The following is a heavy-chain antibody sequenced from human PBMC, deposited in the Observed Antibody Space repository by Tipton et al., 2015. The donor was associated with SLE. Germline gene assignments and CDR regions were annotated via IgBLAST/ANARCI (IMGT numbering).Heavy chain of an antibody. J-gene: IGHJ3*02. CDR2: IYYSGST. CDR1: GGSVSSSY. Sequence: LRLSCAVSGGSVSSSYWSWIRQPPGKGLEWIGYIYYSGSTNYNPSLKSRVTISVDTSKDQFSLKLSSVTTADTAVYYCARDSPGDFDWFDAFDIWGQGTMVTVSS. V-gene: IGHV4-59*02. CDR3: ARDSPGDFDWFDAFDI. D-gene: IGHD3-9*01.